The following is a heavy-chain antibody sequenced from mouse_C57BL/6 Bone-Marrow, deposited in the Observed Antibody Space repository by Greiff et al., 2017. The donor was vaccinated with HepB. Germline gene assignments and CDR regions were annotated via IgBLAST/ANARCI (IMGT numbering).Heavy chain of an antibody. V-gene: IGHV1-64*01. Sequence: QVQLQQPGAELVKPGASVKLSCKPSGYTFTSYWMHWVKPRPGQGLEWIGMIHPNSGSTNYNENFKSKATLTVDKSSSTAYMQLSSLTSEDSAVYYCARGGYGSSCWFDYWGQGTTLTVSS. D-gene: IGHD1-1*01. CDR1: GYTFTSYW. CDR2: IHPNSGST. CDR3: ARGGYGSSCWFDY. J-gene: IGHJ2*01.